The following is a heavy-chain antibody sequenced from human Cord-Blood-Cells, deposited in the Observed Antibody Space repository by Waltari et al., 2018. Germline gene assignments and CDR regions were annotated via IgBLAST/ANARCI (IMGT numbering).Heavy chain of an antibody. CDR1: GGTFSSYA. V-gene: IGHV1-69*06. Sequence: QVQLVQSGAEVKKPGSSVKVSCKASGGTFSSYAIRWVRQAPGQGLEWMGGISPIFGTANYAQKFQGRVTITADKSTSTAYMELSSLRSEDTAVYYCARAARDWDGNWYFDLWGRGTLVTVSS. J-gene: IGHJ2*01. CDR3: ARAARDWDGNWYFDL. D-gene: IGHD3-9*01. CDR2: ISPIFGTA.